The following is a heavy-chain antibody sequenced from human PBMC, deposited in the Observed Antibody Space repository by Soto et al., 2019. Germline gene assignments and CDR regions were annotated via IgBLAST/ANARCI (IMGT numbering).Heavy chain of an antibody. CDR2: IYYNGNT. Sequence: QVQLQESGPRLVKPSQTLSLTCTVSGGSISTGDNYWSWIRQHPVKGLEWLGYIYYNGNTYYNPSLKSRVTISVYTSKNKFSLNLNSVTASYTAVYYCARYYCGNADAFDFWGQGTMVTVSS. CDR3: ARYYCGNADAFDF. V-gene: IGHV4-31*03. D-gene: IGHD4-17*01. J-gene: IGHJ3*01. CDR1: GGSISTGDNY.